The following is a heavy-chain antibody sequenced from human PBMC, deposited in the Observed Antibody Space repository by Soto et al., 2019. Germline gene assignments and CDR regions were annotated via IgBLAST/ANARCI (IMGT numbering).Heavy chain of an antibody. V-gene: IGHV4-59*01. CDR2: IYYSGST. Sequence: PSETLSLTCTVSGRSISSYYWSWIRQPPGKGLEWIGYIYYSGSTNYNPSLKSRVTISVDTSKNQFSLKLSSVTAADTAVYYCARVRYYYGMDVWGQGTTVTVSS. J-gene: IGHJ6*02. CDR3: ARVRYYYGMDV. CDR1: GRSISSYY.